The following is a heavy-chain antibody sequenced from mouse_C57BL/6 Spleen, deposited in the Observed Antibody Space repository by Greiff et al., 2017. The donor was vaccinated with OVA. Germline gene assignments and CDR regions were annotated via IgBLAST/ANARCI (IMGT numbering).Heavy chain of an antibody. D-gene: IGHD1-1*01. CDR1: GYAFSSSW. J-gene: IGHJ2*01. CDR3: ARGIYYYGSSYGDY. V-gene: IGHV1-82*01. CDR2: IYPGDGDT. Sequence: VQLQQSGPELVKPGASVKISCKASGYAFSSSWMNWVKQRPGKGLEWIGRIYPGDGDTNYNGKFKGKATLTADKSSSTAYMQLSSLTSEDSAVYFCARGIYYYGSSYGDYWGQGTTLTVSS.